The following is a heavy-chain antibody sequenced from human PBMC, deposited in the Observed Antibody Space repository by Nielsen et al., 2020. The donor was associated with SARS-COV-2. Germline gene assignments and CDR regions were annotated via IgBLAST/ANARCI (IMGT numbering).Heavy chain of an antibody. V-gene: IGHV3-23*01. CDR2: ISGSGDRETTT. D-gene: IGHD3-10*01. CDR3: AKGFGETFDS. Sequence: GESLKISCTASGFTFSNYPMSWVRQAPGKGLEWVSGISGSGDRETTTHYADSVKDRFSISRDNSKNTVFLQMNSLRAEDTALYYCAKGFGETFDSWGQGSLVTVSS. J-gene: IGHJ4*02. CDR1: GFTFSNYP.